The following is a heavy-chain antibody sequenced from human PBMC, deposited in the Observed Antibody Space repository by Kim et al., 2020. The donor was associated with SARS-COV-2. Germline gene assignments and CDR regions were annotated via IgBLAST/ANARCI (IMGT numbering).Heavy chain of an antibody. CDR3: AKDRGLTGGFDP. Sequence: WGSLRLSCAASGFTFSSYGMHWVRQAPGKGLEWVAVIWYDGSNKYYADSVKGRFTISRDNSKNTLYLQMNSLRAEDTAVYYCAKDRGLTGGFDPWGQGTLVTVSS. CDR1: GFTFSSYG. V-gene: IGHV3-33*06. J-gene: IGHJ5*02. D-gene: IGHD3-10*01. CDR2: IWYDGSNK.